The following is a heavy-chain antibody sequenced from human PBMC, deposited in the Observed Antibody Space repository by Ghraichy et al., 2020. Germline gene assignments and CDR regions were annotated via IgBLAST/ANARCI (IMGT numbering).Heavy chain of an antibody. D-gene: IGHD3-10*01. CDR2: IYYSGST. Sequence: SETLSLTCTVSGGSISSYYWSWIRQPPGKGLEWIGYIYYSGSTNYNPSLRSRVTITVDTYKNQCSLKLSSVTAADTAVYYWASDGVLLWFGDRIPSAFEIGGQGTMATDSS. CDR1: GGSISSYY. CDR3: ASDGVLLWFGDRIPSAFEI. J-gene: IGHJ3*02. V-gene: IGHV4-59*01.